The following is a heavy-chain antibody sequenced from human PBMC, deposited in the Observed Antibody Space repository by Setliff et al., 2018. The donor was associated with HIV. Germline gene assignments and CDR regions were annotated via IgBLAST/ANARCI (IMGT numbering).Heavy chain of an antibody. CDR2: INHSGNT. D-gene: IGHD3-10*01. CDR3: ARGLGHYGSGSSLPLGY. CDR1: GGSFSGFY. Sequence: SETLSLTCDVYGGSFSGFYWTWIRQPPGKGLEWIGEINHSGNTNYNPSLNSRVLISVDTSKNQFSLKMLSVTAADTAVYYCARGLGHYGSGSSLPLGYWGQGTLVTVSS. J-gene: IGHJ4*02. V-gene: IGHV4-34*01.